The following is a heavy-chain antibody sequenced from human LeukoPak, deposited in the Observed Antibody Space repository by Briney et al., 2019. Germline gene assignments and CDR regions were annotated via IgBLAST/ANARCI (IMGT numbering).Heavy chain of an antibody. Sequence: ASVKVSRKASGYTFTGYYIHWVRQAPGQGLEWMGWINPNNGGTNYAQKFQGRVTMTRDTSISTAYMGLNRLTSDDTAVYYCARDKYTGYETFDYWGQGTPVTVSS. CDR2: INPNNGGT. J-gene: IGHJ4*02. CDR3: ARDKYTGYETFDY. V-gene: IGHV1-2*02. CDR1: GYTFTGYY. D-gene: IGHD5-12*01.